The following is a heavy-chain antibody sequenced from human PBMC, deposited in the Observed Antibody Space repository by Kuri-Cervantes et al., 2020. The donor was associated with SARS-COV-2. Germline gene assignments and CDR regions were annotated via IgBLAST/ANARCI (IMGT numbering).Heavy chain of an antibody. CDR1: GGSISSYY. V-gene: IGHV4-4*07. J-gene: IGHJ6*03. CDR3: ARTVIYYYYYMDV. Sequence: GSLRLSCTVSGGSISSYYWTWIRQPAGKGLEWIGRIYTSGSTNYNPSLRSRVTMSVDTSKNQFSLKLSSVTAADTAVYYCARTVIYYYYYMDVWGKGTTVT. D-gene: IGHD4-11*01. CDR2: IYTSGST.